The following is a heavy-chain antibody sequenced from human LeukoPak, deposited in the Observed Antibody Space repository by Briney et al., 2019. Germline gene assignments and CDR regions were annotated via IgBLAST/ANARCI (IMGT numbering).Heavy chain of an antibody. CDR2: IGGSGGST. CDR1: GFTFSSYA. CDR3: AKRTLWFGELHFDY. V-gene: IGHV3-23*01. Sequence: GGSLRLSCAASGFTFSSYAMSWVRQAPGKGLEWVSAIGGSGGSTYYADSVKGRFTISRDNSKNTLYLQMNSLRAEDTAVYYCAKRTLWFGELHFDYWGQGTLVTVSS. J-gene: IGHJ4*02. D-gene: IGHD3-10*01.